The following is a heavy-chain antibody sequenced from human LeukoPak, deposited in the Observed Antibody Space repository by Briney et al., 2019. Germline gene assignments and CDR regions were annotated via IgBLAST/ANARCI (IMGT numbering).Heavy chain of an antibody. CDR2: ISSSSSYI. D-gene: IGHD6-19*01. Sequence: GGSLRLSCAASGFTFSSYSMNWVRQAPGKGLEWVSSISSSSSYIYYPDSVKGRFTISRDNAKNSLYLQMNSLRAEDTAVYYCARGSSGWQTYDYWGQGTLVTVSS. CDR3: ARGSSGWQTYDY. CDR1: GFTFSSYS. V-gene: IGHV3-21*01. J-gene: IGHJ4*02.